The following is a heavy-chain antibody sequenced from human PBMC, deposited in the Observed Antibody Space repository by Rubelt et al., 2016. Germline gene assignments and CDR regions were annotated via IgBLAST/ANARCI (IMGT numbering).Heavy chain of an antibody. D-gene: IGHD1-7*01. V-gene: IGHV3-7*05. CDR1: GFTFSSYW. CDR3: ARARFGITGTTVFDY. CDR2: IKHDGSEK. J-gene: IGHJ4*02. Sequence: EVQLVESGGGLVQPGGSLRLSCAASGFTFSSYWMSWVRQAPGKGLEWVANIKHDGSEKYYVDLGKGRFTMPRENAKNSLYLQMNSLRAEDTAVYYCARARFGITGTTVFDYWGQGTLVTVSS.